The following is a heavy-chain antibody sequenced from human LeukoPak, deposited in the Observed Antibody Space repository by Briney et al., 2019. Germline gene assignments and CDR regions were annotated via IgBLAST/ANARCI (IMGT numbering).Heavy chain of an antibody. D-gene: IGHD6-19*01. V-gene: IGHV3-30*18. Sequence: GGSLRLSCAASGFTFSSYGMHWVRQAPGKGLEWVAVISYDGSNKYFADSVKGRFTISRDNSKNTLYLQMNSLRAEDTAVYYCAKGSGDFYYFDYWGQGTLVTVSS. CDR3: AKGSGDFYYFDY. J-gene: IGHJ4*02. CDR2: ISYDGSNK. CDR1: GFTFSSYG.